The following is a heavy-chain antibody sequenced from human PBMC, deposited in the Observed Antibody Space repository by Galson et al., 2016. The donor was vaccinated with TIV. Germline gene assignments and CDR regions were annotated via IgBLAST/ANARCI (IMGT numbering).Heavy chain of an antibody. Sequence: SLRLSCAASGFTFSSYEMNWVRQAPGKGLEWVSYISNRGRMKFYADSVKGRFTVSRDNAKNSLYLQMNSLRAEDTAVYYCARERSGNDFENWFDPWGQGTLVTVSS. CDR2: ISNRGRMK. CDR3: ARERSGNDFENWFDP. V-gene: IGHV3-48*03. D-gene: IGHD2-15*01. CDR1: GFTFSSYE. J-gene: IGHJ5*02.